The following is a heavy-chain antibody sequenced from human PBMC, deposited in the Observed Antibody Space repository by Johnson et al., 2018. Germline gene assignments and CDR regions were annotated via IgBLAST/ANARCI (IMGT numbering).Heavy chain of an antibody. CDR3: ARVPSYYYYYMDV. J-gene: IGHJ6*03. Sequence: VQLVQSGGGLVQPGGSLSLSCAASGFTVSSNYMTWVRQAPGQGLDWVPVIYSGGSTYYADSVKGRVTISRDNSKNTLFLQMNSLGAEDTAVYYCARVPSYYYYYMDVWGKGTTVTVSS. V-gene: IGHV3-66*02. CDR1: GFTVSSNY. CDR2: IYSGGST.